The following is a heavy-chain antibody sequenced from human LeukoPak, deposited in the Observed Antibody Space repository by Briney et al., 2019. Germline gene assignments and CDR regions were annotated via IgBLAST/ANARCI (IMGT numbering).Heavy chain of an antibody. Sequence: PGGSLRLSCAASGFTFSSYAMSWVRQAPGKGLEWVSAISGSGGSTYYADSVKGRFTISRDNSKNTLYLQMNSLRAEDTAVYYCAKGSDIWSSSSVFDYWGQGTLVTVSS. CDR1: GFTFSSYA. CDR2: ISGSGGST. D-gene: IGHD6-6*01. CDR3: AKGSDIWSSSSVFDY. J-gene: IGHJ4*02. V-gene: IGHV3-23*01.